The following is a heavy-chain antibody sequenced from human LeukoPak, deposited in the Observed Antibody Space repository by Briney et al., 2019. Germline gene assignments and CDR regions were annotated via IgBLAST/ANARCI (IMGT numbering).Heavy chain of an antibody. D-gene: IGHD4-17*01. Sequence: GGSLRLSCSASGFTFSSYAMHWVRQAPGKGLEYVSAISSNGGSTYYADSVKGRFTIPRDNSKNTLYLQMSSLRAEDTAVYYCVKEYGDYEFDYWGQGTLVTVSS. J-gene: IGHJ4*02. CDR3: VKEYGDYEFDY. CDR2: ISSNGGST. CDR1: GFTFSSYA. V-gene: IGHV3-64D*06.